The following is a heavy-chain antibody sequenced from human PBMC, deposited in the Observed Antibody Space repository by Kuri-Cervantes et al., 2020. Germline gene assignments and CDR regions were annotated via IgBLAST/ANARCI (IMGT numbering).Heavy chain of an antibody. V-gene: IGHV7-4-1*02. D-gene: IGHD3-16*01. Sequence: ASVKVSCKASGYSFTNFAMNWVRQAPGQGLEWMGWINTKTGNQTYAQGFTGRFVFSLDTSVSTTYLQISSLKAEDTAVYYCARDLLLRGSKSAYWGQGTLVTVSS. CDR3: ARDLLLRGSKSAY. CDR2: INTKTGNQ. CDR1: GYSFTNFA. J-gene: IGHJ4*02.